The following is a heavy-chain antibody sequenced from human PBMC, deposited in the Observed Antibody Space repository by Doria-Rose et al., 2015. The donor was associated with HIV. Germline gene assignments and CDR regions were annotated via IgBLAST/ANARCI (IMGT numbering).Heavy chain of an antibody. J-gene: IGHJ4*02. V-gene: IGHV2-26*01. D-gene: IGHD6-13*01. CDR3: ARIKSSRWYHKYYFDF. CDR2: IFSDDER. Sequence: QESGPVLVKLTETLTLTCTVSGVTLSSPGMGVSWIRQPPGKALEWLANIFSDDERSYKTSLKGRLTISRGTSKSQVVLTMTDMDPVDTATYYCARIKSSRWYHKYYFDFWGQGTLVIVSA. CDR1: GVTLSSPGMG.